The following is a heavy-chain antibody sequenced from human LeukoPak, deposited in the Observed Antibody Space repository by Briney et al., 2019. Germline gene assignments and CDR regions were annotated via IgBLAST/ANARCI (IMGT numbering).Heavy chain of an antibody. D-gene: IGHD2-15*01. CDR3: ARDGYCSGGSCYNPLDY. CDR1: GFTYSNYA. Sequence: GGSLRLSCAASGFTYSNYAIHWVRQAPGKGLEFVSFISSNGISTYGNSVKGRFTISRDNSRNTVYLQMGSLRAEDMAVYYCARDGYCSGGSCYNPLDYWGQGTLVTASS. V-gene: IGHV3-64*01. J-gene: IGHJ4*02. CDR2: ISSNGIST.